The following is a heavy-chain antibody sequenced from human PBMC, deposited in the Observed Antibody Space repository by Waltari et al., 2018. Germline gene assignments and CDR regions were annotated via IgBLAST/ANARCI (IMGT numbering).Heavy chain of an antibody. CDR1: GLTFSSYA. V-gene: IGHV3-23*01. Sequence: EVQLLESGGGLVQPGGSLRLFCAAYGLTFSSYALRGVRQAPGKGLEWVSAISGSGGSTYYADSVKGRFTISRDNSKNTLYLQMNSLRAEDTAVYYCAKEEIAARGDYWGQGTLVTVSS. J-gene: IGHJ4*02. CDR2: ISGSGGST. D-gene: IGHD6-25*01. CDR3: AKEEIAARGDY.